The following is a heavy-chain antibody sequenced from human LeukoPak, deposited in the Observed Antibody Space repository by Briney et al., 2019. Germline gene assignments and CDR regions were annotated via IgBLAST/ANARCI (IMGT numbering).Heavy chain of an antibody. D-gene: IGHD2-15*01. CDR3: ANRTPLNGYFDY. CDR2: ISGSGFST. V-gene: IGHV3-23*01. CDR1: GFTLSSYA. Sequence: GGSLRLSCAASGFTLSSYAMNWVRQAPGKGLEWVSDISGSGFSTYYTDSVKGRFTISRDNSKNTLYLQMSSLRAEDTAVYYCANRTPLNGYFDYWGQGTLVTVSS. J-gene: IGHJ4*02.